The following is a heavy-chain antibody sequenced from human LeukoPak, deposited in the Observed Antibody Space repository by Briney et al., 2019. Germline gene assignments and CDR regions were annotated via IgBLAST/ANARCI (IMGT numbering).Heavy chain of an antibody. CDR2: IYSTGNT. D-gene: IGHD3-10*01. CDR3: ARGVLRGVYDY. CDR1: GFTVDTVY. V-gene: IGHV3-66*01. Sequence: PGGSLRLSCAASGFTVDTVYMSWVRQAPGKGLEWVSIIYSTGNTYNSDSVKGRFTISRDNSKNTLYLQMNSLRGEDTAVYYCARGVLRGVYDYWGQGTLVTVSS. J-gene: IGHJ4*02.